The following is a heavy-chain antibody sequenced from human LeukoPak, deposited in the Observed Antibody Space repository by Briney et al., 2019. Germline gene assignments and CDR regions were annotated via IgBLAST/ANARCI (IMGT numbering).Heavy chain of an antibody. D-gene: IGHD2-2*02. CDR1: GGSISSGSYY. J-gene: IGHJ4*02. V-gene: IGHV4-61*02. CDR3: AREIFCSSTSCYTLFDY. Sequence: SQTLSLTCTVSGGSISSGSYYWSWIRQPAGKGLEWIGRIYTSGSTNYNPSLKSRVTISVDTSKNQFSLKLSSVTAADTAVYYCAREIFCSSTSCYTLFDYWGQGTLVTVSS. CDR2: IYTSGST.